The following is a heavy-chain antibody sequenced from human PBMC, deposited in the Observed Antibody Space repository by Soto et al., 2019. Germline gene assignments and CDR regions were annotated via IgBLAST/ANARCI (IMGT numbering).Heavy chain of an antibody. CDR1: GSSVTNYW. D-gene: IGHD2-21*01. CDR2: IDPADSDT. V-gene: IGHV5-51*01. CDR3: ARRTNIFHLDY. Sequence: PGQYLKISCKGSGSSVTNYWIGWVRQMPAKGLEWMGLIDPADSDTRYSPSFQGQVTISAAEAISTAYLHWSSLQASDTAMYHCARRTNIFHLDYSGHGTFVTVSS. J-gene: IGHJ4*01.